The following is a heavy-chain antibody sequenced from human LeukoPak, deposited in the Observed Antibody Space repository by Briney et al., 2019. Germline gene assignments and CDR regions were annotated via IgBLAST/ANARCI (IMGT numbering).Heavy chain of an antibody. CDR2: IYNSGST. CDR1: GVSISSSTW. J-gene: IGHJ4*02. V-gene: IGHV4-4*02. CDR3: ARVPFFSNGYGFDY. D-gene: IGHD5-18*01. Sequence: SETLSLTCAVSGVSISSSTWWSWVRQSPGKKLEWIGDIYNSGSTTYNPSFKSRFTIAVDKSKSQFSLRLRSVTAADTAVYYCARVPFFSNGYGFDYWGQGLLVTVSS.